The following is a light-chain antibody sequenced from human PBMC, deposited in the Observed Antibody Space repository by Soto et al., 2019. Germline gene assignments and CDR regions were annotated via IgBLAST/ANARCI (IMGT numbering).Light chain of an antibody. J-gene: IGLJ1*01. CDR1: SSDVAFYNH. CDR2: EVN. CDR3: SSFASTHTYV. Sequence: QSVLTQPASVSGSPGQSITISCTGTSSDVAFYNHVSWYQQHPGKAPKLLIYEVNNRPSGVSHRFSGSNSGNTASLTISGLQAEDEADYYCSSFASTHTYVFGTGTKV. V-gene: IGLV2-14*01.